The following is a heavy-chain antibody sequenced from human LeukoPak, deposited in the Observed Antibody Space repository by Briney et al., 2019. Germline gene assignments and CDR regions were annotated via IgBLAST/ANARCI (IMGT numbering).Heavy chain of an antibody. CDR2: INHSGST. V-gene: IGHV4-39*07. J-gene: IGHJ4*02. CDR1: GGSIDSTSYY. D-gene: IGHD5-18*01. Sequence: SETLSLTCTVSGGSIDSTSYYWSWIRQPPGKGLAWIGEINHSGSTNYNPSLKSRVTISVDTSKNQFSLKLSSVTAADTAVYYCARRSLRGYSYGSRGFDYWGQGTLVTVSS. CDR3: ARRSLRGYSYGSRGFDY.